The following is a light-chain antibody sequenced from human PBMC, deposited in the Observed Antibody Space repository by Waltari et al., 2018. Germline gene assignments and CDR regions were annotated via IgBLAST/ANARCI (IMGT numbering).Light chain of an antibody. V-gene: IGLV1-47*01. CDR2: RSD. J-gene: IGLJ1*01. CDR1: SSSVGSNF. Sequence: QSVLTQPPSASGTPGQEVTISCSGTSSSVGSNFVFWYQQLPGAAPKLLIFRSDRRPSGVRDRISGSKSGTSASLVITGLRSEDEADYYCAAWDDSLSAYVFGTGTKVTVL. CDR3: AAWDDSLSAYV.